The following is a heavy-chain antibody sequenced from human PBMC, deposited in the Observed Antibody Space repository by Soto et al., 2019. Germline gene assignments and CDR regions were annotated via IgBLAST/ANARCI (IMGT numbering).Heavy chain of an antibody. CDR3: ARQIYDSDTGPNFQYYFDS. Sequence: GESLKISCRGSGYSFAGYWITWVRQKPGKGLEWMGRIDPSNSQTYYSPSFRGHVTISATKSITTVFLQWSSLRASDTAMYYCARQIYDSDTGPNFQYYFDSWGQGTPVTVSS. V-gene: IGHV5-10-1*01. J-gene: IGHJ4*02. D-gene: IGHD3-22*01. CDR2: IDPSNSQT. CDR1: GYSFAGYW.